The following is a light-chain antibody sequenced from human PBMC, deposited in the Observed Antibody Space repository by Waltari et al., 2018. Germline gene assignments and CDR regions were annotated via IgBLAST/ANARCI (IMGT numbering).Light chain of an antibody. J-gene: IGLJ2*01. Sequence: QSALTQPPSASGSPGQSVTISCTGTSSDVGGYNHVSWYQQHPGKAPTLMIYEGSKRPSGSPDLFSGSNAGNAAFLTVSVLQAEDEAYYYCCSYAGSNNLVFGGGTKLTAL. CDR1: SSDVGGYNH. CDR2: EGS. V-gene: IGLV2-8*01. CDR3: CSYAGSNNLV.